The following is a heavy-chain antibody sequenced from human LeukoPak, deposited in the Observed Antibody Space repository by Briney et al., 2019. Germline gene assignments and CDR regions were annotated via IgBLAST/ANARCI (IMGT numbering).Heavy chain of an antibody. J-gene: IGHJ4*02. CDR3: ASRQADYDSSGSFLGY. Sequence: SETLSLTCAVYGGSFSGYYWSWIRQPPGKGLEWIGEINHSGSTNYNPSLKSRVTISVDTSKNQFSLKLSSVTAADTAVYYCASRQADYDSSGSFLGYWGQGTLVTVSS. CDR2: INHSGST. D-gene: IGHD3-22*01. CDR1: GGSFSGYY. V-gene: IGHV4-34*01.